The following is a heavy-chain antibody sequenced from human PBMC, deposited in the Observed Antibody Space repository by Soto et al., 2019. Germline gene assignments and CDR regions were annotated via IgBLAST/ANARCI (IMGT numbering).Heavy chain of an antibody. CDR3: TRRFDYYGSGGGYGMDV. Sequence: GGSLRLSCAASGFTFSGSAMHWVRQASGKGLEWVGRIRSKANSYATAYAASVKGRFTISRDDSKNTAYLQMNSLKTEDTAVYYCTRRFDYYGSGGGYGMDVWGQGTTVTVSS. V-gene: IGHV3-73*01. CDR1: GFTFSGSA. CDR2: IRSKANSYAT. J-gene: IGHJ6*02. D-gene: IGHD3-10*01.